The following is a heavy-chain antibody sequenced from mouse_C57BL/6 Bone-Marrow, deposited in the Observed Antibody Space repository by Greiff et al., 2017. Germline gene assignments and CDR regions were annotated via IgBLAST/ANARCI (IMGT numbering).Heavy chain of an antibody. V-gene: IGHV1-69*01. CDR1: GYTFTSYW. CDR2: IDPSDSYT. J-gene: IGHJ3*01. Sequence: VQLQQPGAELVMPGASVKLSCKASGYTFTSYWMHWVKQRPGQGLEWIGEIDPSDSYTNYNQKFKGKSTLTVDKSSSTAYMQLSSLASEDSAVDYCARDITTVVERTWFAYWGQGTRVTGSA. CDR3: ARDITTVVERTWFAY. D-gene: IGHD1-1*01.